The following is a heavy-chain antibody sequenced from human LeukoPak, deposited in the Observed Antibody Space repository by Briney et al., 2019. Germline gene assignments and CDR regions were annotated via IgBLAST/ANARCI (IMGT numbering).Heavy chain of an antibody. CDR3: AREDSSGYYNWFDP. V-gene: IGHV3-7*01. CDR2: IKQDGSEK. J-gene: IGHJ5*02. D-gene: IGHD3-22*01. CDR1: GFTFSSYW. Sequence: GGSLRLFCAASGFTFSSYWMSWVRQAPGKGPEWVANIKQDGSEKYYVDSVKGRFTISRDNAKNSLYLQMNSLRAEDTAVYYCAREDSSGYYNWFDPWGQGTLVTVSS.